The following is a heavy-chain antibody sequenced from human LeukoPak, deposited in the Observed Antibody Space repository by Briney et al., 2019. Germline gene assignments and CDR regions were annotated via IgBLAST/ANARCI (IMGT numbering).Heavy chain of an antibody. J-gene: IGHJ6*02. CDR3: AAVRGLSYYYGMDV. D-gene: IGHD3-10*01. V-gene: IGHV1-8*01. Sequence: ASVKVSCKASGYTFTSYDINWVRQATGQGLEWMGWMNPNSGNTGYAQKFQGRVTMTRNTSISTAYMELSSLGSEDTAVYYCAAVRGLSYYYGMDVWGQGTTVTVSS. CDR1: GYTFTSYD. CDR2: MNPNSGNT.